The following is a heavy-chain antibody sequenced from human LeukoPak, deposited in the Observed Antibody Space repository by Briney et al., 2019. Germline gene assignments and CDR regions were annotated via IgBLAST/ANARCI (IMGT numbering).Heavy chain of an antibody. D-gene: IGHD6-19*01. Sequence: GGSLRLSCAAPGFTLSSYSLNWVRQAAGKGLEWVSSINSSSTYIYFADSVKGRFTISRDNAKNSLFLQVNSLRVEDTGIYYCARGDYSSGWSLEYWGQGTLVTVSS. CDR1: GFTLSSYS. V-gene: IGHV3-21*01. CDR2: INSSSTYI. J-gene: IGHJ4*02. CDR3: ARGDYSSGWSLEY.